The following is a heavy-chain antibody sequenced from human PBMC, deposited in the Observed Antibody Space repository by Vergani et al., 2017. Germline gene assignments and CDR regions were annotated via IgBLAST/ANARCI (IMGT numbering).Heavy chain of an antibody. CDR1: RFDFSDYY. V-gene: IGHV4-38-2*01. D-gene: IGHD2-15*01. J-gene: IGHJ5*02. Sequence: QGQLVESGGGLVKPGGSLRLSCAASRFDFSDYYMSWIRQAPGKGLEWIGSIYYSGSTYYNPSLESRVTMSVDTSKSQFSLKLSSVTAADTAVYYCTRHWAVVAANNWFDPWGQGTLVTVSS. CDR3: TRHWAVVAANNWFDP. CDR2: IYYSGST.